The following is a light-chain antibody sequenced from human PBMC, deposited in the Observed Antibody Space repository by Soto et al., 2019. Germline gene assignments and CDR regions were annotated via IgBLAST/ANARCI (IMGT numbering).Light chain of an antibody. CDR3: QLYGSSRSFI. Sequence: EIVLTQSPGTLSLSPGERATLSCRASQSVSSSYLAWYQQKPGQAPRLLIYSASGKATGIPDRFSDSGSETDLTLIISRLEREDFAVYYCQLYGSSRSFIFGPGTKVDIK. V-gene: IGKV3-20*01. J-gene: IGKJ3*01. CDR1: QSVSSSY. CDR2: SAS.